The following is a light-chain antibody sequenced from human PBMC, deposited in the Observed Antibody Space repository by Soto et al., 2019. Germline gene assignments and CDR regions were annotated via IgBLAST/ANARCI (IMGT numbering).Light chain of an antibody. Sequence: DVQMTQSPSTLSASVGDRVTITCRASQSISKHLAWYQLRPGKAPRLLIYYASTLDRGVPSRFSGSGSGTEFTLNIISLQPDDFATYYCQQYASFSPAFGQGTKVGI. CDR1: QSISKH. CDR2: YAS. V-gene: IGKV1-5*01. CDR3: QQYASFSPA. J-gene: IGKJ1*01.